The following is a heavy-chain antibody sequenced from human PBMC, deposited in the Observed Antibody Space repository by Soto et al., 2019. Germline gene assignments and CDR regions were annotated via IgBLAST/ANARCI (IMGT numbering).Heavy chain of an antibody. Sequence: GGSLSLSCAASGFTFSSYAMSWVRQAPGKGLEWVSAISGSGGSTYYADSVKGRFTISRDNSKNTLYLQMNSLRAEDTAVYYCARSAGYRQWGYWGQGTLVTVSS. CDR1: GFTFSSYA. J-gene: IGHJ4*02. D-gene: IGHD3-9*01. CDR3: ARSAGYRQWGY. CDR2: ISGSGGST. V-gene: IGHV3-23*01.